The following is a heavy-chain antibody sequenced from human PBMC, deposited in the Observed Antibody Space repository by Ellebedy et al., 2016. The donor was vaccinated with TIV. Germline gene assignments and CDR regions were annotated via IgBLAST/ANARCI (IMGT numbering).Heavy chain of an antibody. D-gene: IGHD3-10*01. J-gene: IGHJ4*02. V-gene: IGHV1-18*01. CDR3: ARTHYRFGIIDYLDY. CDR2: ISAYNGNT. Sequence: AASVKVSCKASGGTFSNYAISWVRQAPGQGLEWMGWISAYNGNTKYAQMFQDRFTMTTDTSTKTVYMELRSLRSDDTALYYCARTHYRFGIIDYLDYWGQGTLVTVSS. CDR1: GGTFSNYA.